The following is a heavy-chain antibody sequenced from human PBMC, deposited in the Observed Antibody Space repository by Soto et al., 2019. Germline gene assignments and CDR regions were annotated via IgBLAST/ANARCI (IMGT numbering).Heavy chain of an antibody. Sequence: QVQLQQWGAGLLKPSETLSLTCAVYGGSFSGYYWSWIRQPPGKGLEWIGEINHNGSTNYNPSLKRRVTISVDTSKNQFSLKLSSVTAPDTAVYYCARGFRYYDYIWGSYRTYYFEYWGQGTLVTVSS. V-gene: IGHV4-34*01. J-gene: IGHJ4*02. D-gene: IGHD3-16*02. CDR2: INHNGST. CDR3: ARGFRYYDYIWGSYRTYYFEY. CDR1: GGSFSGYY.